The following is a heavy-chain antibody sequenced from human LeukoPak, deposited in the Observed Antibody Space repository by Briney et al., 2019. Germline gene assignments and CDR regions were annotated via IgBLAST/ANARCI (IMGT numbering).Heavy chain of an antibody. Sequence: GASVKVSCKPSGYTFTSYYMHWVRQAPGQGLEWMGVINPRGGSTTKTQKFQGRVAMTRDTSTRTVYMELSSLRYEDTAVYCCARDADSMSGFDYWGQGTLVTVSS. V-gene: IGHV1-46*01. CDR1: GYTFTSYY. D-gene: IGHD2/OR15-2a*01. CDR3: ARDADSMSGFDY. CDR2: INPRGGST. J-gene: IGHJ4*02.